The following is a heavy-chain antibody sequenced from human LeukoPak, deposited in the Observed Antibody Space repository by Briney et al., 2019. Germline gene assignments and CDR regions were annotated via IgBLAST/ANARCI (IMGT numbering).Heavy chain of an antibody. Sequence: PGGSLRLSCAASGFTFSSYEMNWVRQAPGKGLEWVSYISSSGSTIYYADSVRGLFTISRDNDKNSLYLQMNSLRAEDTAVYYCARDSSSWYGTPYFAYWGQGTLVTVSS. CDR1: GFTFSSYE. J-gene: IGHJ4*02. CDR2: ISSSGSTI. D-gene: IGHD6-13*01. CDR3: ARDSSSWYGTPYFAY. V-gene: IGHV3-48*03.